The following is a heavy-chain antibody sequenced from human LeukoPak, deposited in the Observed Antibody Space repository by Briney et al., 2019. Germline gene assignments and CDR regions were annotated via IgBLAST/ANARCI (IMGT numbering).Heavy chain of an antibody. D-gene: IGHD3-10*01. CDR3: ARPRLLFGSGPILV. CDR2: IYYSGST. CDR1: GGSINSYY. J-gene: IGHJ4*02. Sequence: SETLSLTCTVSGGSINSYYWSWIRQPPGKGLEWIGYIYYSGSTNYNPSLKSRVTISVHTSKNQFSLRLTSVTAADTAVYFCARPRLLFGSGPILVWGQGTLVTVSS. V-gene: IGHV4-59*12.